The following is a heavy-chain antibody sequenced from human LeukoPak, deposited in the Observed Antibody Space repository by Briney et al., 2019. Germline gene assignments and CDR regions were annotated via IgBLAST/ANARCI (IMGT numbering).Heavy chain of an antibody. CDR1: AFTFSDYY. J-gene: IGHJ4*02. V-gene: IGHV3-11*01. D-gene: IGHD3-10*01. CDR3: ARGGSGKIDY. CDR2: IGSSGNTI. Sequence: GRSLRLSCAPSAFTFSDYYMSWNRQARGKGLEWVSYIGSSGNTIYYADSVKGRFTISRDNAKNSLYLQMNSLRAEDTAVYYCARGGSGKIDYWGQGTLVTVSS.